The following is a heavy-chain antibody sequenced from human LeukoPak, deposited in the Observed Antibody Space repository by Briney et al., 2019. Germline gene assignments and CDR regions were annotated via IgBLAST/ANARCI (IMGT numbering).Heavy chain of an antibody. CDR1: GGSISSSSYY. J-gene: IGHJ4*02. CDR3: AIGAYYYDSSGYSTRFNFDY. CDR2: IYYSGST. D-gene: IGHD3-22*01. Sequence: SETLSLTCTVSGGSISSSSYYWGWIRQPPGKGLEWIGSIYYSGSTYYNPSLKSRVTISVDTSKNQFSLKLSSVTAADTAVYYCAIGAYYYDSSGYSTRFNFDYWGQGTLVTVSS. V-gene: IGHV4-39*01.